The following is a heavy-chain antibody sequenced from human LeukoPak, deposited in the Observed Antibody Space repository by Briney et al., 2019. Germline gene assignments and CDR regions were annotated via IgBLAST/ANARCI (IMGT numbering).Heavy chain of an antibody. CDR2: IYYSGST. CDR1: GGSISSSSYY. V-gene: IGHV4-39*01. CDR3: ARGGTRYYWYFDL. D-gene: IGHD2-2*01. J-gene: IGHJ2*01. Sequence: SETLSLTCTVSGGSISSSSYYWGWIRQPPGKGLEWIGSIYYSGSTYYNPSLKSRVTISVDTSKNQFSLKLSSVTAADTAVYYCARGGTRYYWYFDLWGRGTLVTVSS.